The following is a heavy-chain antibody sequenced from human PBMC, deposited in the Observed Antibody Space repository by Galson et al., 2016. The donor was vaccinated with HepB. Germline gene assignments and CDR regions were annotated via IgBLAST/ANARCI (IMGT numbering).Heavy chain of an antibody. CDR2: IYYSGSP. J-gene: IGHJ5*02. Sequence: TLSLTCTVSGDSISSDNYFWSWIRQHPGKGLEWIAYIYYSGSPYYNRSLKSRVTISIDTSKNQFSLKLSSVTAADTAGYYCAKTTGVVMSWFDPWGQGTLVTVSS. D-gene: IGHD2-15*01. CDR3: AKTTGVVMSWFDP. V-gene: IGHV4-31*03. CDR1: GDSISSDNYF.